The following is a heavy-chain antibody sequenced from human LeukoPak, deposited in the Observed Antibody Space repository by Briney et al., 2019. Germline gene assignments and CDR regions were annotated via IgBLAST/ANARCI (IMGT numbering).Heavy chain of an antibody. CDR3: ARYAYCGGDCYWSYFDY. D-gene: IGHD2-21*01. Sequence: GESLKISCKGSGYSFTSYWIGWVRQMPGKGLEWMGIIYPGDSDTRYSPSFQGQVTISADKSISTAYLQWSSLKASDTAMYYCARYAYCGGDCYWSYFDYWGQGTLVTVSS. CDR1: GYSFTSYW. J-gene: IGHJ4*02. V-gene: IGHV5-51*01. CDR2: IYPGDSDT.